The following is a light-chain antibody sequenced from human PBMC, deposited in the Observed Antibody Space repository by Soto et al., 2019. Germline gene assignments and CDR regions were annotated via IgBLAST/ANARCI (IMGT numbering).Light chain of an antibody. CDR1: SSDVGGYKY. CDR2: EVS. Sequence: QSALTQPASVSGSPGQSITISCTGTSSDVGGYKYVSWYQQEPGKAPKLMIYEVSNRPSGVSNRFSGSKSGNTASLTISGLQAEDEVDYYCSSYAGTKNLVFGGGTKLTVL. V-gene: IGLV2-14*01. CDR3: SSYAGTKNLV. J-gene: IGLJ2*01.